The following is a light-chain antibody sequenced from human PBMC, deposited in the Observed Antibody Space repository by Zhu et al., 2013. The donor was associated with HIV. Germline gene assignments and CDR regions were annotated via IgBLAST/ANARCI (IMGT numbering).Light chain of an antibody. CDR2: WAS. CDR3: QQYVSSPPT. CDR1: QSVFYIHNQKNY. J-gene: IGKJ1*01. V-gene: IGKV4-1*01. Sequence: DFVMTQSPDSLTVSLGERATVNCKSSQSVFYIHNQKNYLAWYQQKPGQPPKLLISWASIRESGVPDRFSGSGSGAEFTLTISNLQAEDVAVYYCQQYVSSPPTFGQGTKVDLK.